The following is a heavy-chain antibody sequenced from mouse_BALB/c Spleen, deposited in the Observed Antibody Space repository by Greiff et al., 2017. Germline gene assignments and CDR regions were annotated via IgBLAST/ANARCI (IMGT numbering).Heavy chain of an antibody. V-gene: IGHV1S81*02. CDR3: TRKWYYFDY. CDR2: INPSNGGT. Sequence: QVQLQQSGAELVKPGASVKLSYKASGYTFTSYYMYWVKQRPGQGLEWIGEINPSNGGTNFNEKFKSKATLTVDKSSSTAYMQLSSLTSEDSAVYYCTRKWYYFDYWGQGTTLTVSS. J-gene: IGHJ2*01. D-gene: IGHD1-3*01. CDR1: GYTFTSYY.